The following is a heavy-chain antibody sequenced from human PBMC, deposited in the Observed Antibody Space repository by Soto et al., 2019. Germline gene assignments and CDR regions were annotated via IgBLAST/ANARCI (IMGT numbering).Heavy chain of an antibody. J-gene: IGHJ6*03. CDR2: INHSGST. Sequence: SETLSLTCAVYGGSFSGYYWSWIRQPPGKGLEWIGEINHSGSTNYNPSLKSRVTISVDTSKNQFSLKLSSVTAADTAVYYCARVWSGYYSIFYYYYYMDVWGKGTTVTVSS. CDR3: ARVWSGYYSIFYYYYYMDV. V-gene: IGHV4-34*01. D-gene: IGHD3-3*01. CDR1: GGSFSGYY.